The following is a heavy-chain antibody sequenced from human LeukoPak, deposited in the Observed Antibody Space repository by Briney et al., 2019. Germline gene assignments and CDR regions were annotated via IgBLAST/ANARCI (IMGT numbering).Heavy chain of an antibody. CDR3: ARDQGGTANLYYYYGMDV. V-gene: IGHV4-31*03. CDR1: GGSISSGGYY. Sequence: PSETLSLTCTVSGGSISSGGYYWSWIRQHPGKGLEWIGYIYYSGSTYYNPSLKSRVTISVDTSKNQFSLKLSSVTAADTAVYYCARDQGGTANLYYYYGMDVWGQGTTVTVSS. J-gene: IGHJ6*02. CDR2: IYYSGST. D-gene: IGHD6-13*01.